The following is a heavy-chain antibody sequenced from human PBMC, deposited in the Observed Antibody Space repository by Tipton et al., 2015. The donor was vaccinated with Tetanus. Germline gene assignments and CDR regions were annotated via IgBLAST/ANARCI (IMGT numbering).Heavy chain of an antibody. CDR1: RGSKSANY. Sequence: TLSLTCAVSRGSKSANYWTWIRQSPGKGLEWIGFIQYNVITNYHPSLKSRVRISVDSSTSQFSLRLASVAAADTAVYYCACGAGKVDSSDHSPLDFWGRGMLVTVSS. CDR3: ACGAGKVDSSDHSPLDF. D-gene: IGHD3-22*01. CDR2: IQYNVIT. V-gene: IGHV4-59*01. J-gene: IGHJ4*02.